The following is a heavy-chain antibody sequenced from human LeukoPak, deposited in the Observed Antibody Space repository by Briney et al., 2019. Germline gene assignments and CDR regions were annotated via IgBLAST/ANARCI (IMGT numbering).Heavy chain of an antibody. D-gene: IGHD1-26*01. J-gene: IGHJ3*02. V-gene: IGHV4-59*01. Sequence: PSQTLSLTCTVSGGSISSYYWSWIRQPPGKGLEWIGYIYYSGSTNYNPSLKSRVTISVDTSKNQFSLKLSSVTAADTAVYYCASTNSGRLDAFDIWGQGTMVTVSS. CDR1: GGSISSYY. CDR2: IYYSGST. CDR3: ASTNSGRLDAFDI.